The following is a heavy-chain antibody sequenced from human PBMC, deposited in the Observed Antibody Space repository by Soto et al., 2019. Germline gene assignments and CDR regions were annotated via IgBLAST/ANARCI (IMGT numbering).Heavy chain of an antibody. Sequence: GSLRLSCAASGFTFKSYAMNWVRQAPGKGLEWVASTPGSGGSSYYADSVKGRFTISRDNSKNTLYLDLNSLKAEDTAMYYCARGGSTGWFYFDFWGQGT. CDR3: ARGGSTGWFYFDF. CDR1: GFTFKSYA. V-gene: IGHV3-23*01. CDR2: TPGSGGSS. J-gene: IGHJ4*02. D-gene: IGHD6-19*01.